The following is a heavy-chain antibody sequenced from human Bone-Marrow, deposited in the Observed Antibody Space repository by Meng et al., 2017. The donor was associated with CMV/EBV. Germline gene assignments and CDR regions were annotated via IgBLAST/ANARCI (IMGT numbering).Heavy chain of an antibody. CDR2: IRYDGSNK. Sequence: GESLKISCAASGFTFSSYGMHWVRQAPGKGLGWVAFIRYDGSNKYYADSVKVRFTISRDNSKNTLYLHIISLRAEDTAVYYCAKGSSPLLLYYFDYWGQGTLVTVSS. J-gene: IGHJ4*02. CDR1: GFTFSSYG. V-gene: IGHV3-30*02. CDR3: AKGSSPLLLYYFDY. D-gene: IGHD6-6*01.